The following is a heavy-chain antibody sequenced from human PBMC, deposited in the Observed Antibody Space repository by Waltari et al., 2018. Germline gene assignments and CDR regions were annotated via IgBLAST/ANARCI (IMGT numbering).Heavy chain of an antibody. D-gene: IGHD3-3*01. V-gene: IGHV4-38-2*02. Sequence: QVQLQESGPGLVKPSETLSLTSAVSGYSISSGSYWGWIRPPPGRGLEWIGSIYHSGSTYYNPSLKSRVTISVDTSKNQFSLKLSSVTAADTAVYYCAREAYYDFWSGYHYGMDVWGQGTTVTVSS. CDR2: IYHSGST. J-gene: IGHJ6*02. CDR1: GYSISSGSY. CDR3: AREAYYDFWSGYHYGMDV.